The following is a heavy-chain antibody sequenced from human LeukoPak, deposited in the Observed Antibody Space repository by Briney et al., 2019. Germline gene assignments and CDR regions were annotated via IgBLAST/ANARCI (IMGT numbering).Heavy chain of an antibody. CDR2: TYYRSKWYR. CDR3: ARGVNAAFDV. Sequence: SQTLSLTCAISGDSISSNSVPWNWIRQSPSRGLEWLGRTYYRSKWYRDYAVSMRSRMIINPDTSKNRVSLQLNSVTPEDTAVYYCARGVNAAFDVWGQGTVVTVSS. CDR1: GDSISSNSVP. D-gene: IGHD2-8*01. V-gene: IGHV6-1*01. J-gene: IGHJ3*01.